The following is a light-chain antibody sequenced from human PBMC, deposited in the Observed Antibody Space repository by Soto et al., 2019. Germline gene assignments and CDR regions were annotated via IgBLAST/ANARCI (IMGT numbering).Light chain of an antibody. CDR3: SSYAATNKVT. V-gene: IGLV2-8*01. CDR1: SSDVGGYNS. CDR2: DVS. J-gene: IGLJ2*01. Sequence: QPVLTQPPSASGSPGQSVTISCTGTSSDVGGYNSVSWYQHHPAKAPKLIIYDVSKRPSGVPDRFSGSKSGNTASLTVSGLQAEDEADYYCSSYAATNKVTFGGGTKVTVL.